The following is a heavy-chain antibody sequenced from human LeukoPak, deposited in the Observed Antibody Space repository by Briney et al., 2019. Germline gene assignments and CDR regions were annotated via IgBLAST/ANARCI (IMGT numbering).Heavy chain of an antibody. V-gene: IGHV4-34*01. CDR3: ARGLYSYGYDLRY. CDR2: INHSGST. J-gene: IGHJ4*02. D-gene: IGHD5-18*01. Sequence: PSETLSPTCAVYGGSFSGYYWSWIRQPPGKGLEWIGEINHSGSTNYNPSLKSRVTISVDTSKNQFSLKLSSVTAADTAVYYCARGLYSYGYDLRYWGQGTLVTVSS. CDR1: GGSFSGYY.